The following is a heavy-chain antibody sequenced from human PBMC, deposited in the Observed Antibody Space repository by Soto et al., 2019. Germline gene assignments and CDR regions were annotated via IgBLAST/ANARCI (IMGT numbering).Heavy chain of an antibody. V-gene: IGHV1-18*01. CDR3: ARELVGEEWLRLFNYYGMDV. CDR1: GYTFTSYG. CDR2: ISAYNGNT. J-gene: IGHJ6*02. D-gene: IGHD5-12*01. Sequence: GASVKVSCKASGYTFTSYGISWVRQAPGQGLEWMGWISAYNGNTNYAQKLQGRVTMTTDTSTSTAYMELRSLRSDDTAVYYCARELVGEEWLRLFNYYGMDVWGQGTTVTVSS.